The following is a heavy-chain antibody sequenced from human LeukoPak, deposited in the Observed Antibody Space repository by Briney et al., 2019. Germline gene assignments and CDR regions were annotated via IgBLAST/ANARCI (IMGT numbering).Heavy chain of an antibody. CDR2: ISSSSSYI. Sequence: PGGSLRLSCAASGFTFSSYGMNWVRQAPGKGLEWVSSISSSSSYIYYADSVKGRFTISRDNAKNSLYLQMNSLRAEDTAVYYCARGGSSSPYYFDYWGQGTLVTVSS. CDR3: ARGGSSSPYYFDY. CDR1: GFTFSSYG. J-gene: IGHJ4*02. V-gene: IGHV3-21*01. D-gene: IGHD6-6*01.